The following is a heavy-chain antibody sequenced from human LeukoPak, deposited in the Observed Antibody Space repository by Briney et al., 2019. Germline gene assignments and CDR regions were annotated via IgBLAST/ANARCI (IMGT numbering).Heavy chain of an antibody. V-gene: IGHV4-31*02. D-gene: IGHD6-19*01. Sequence: PSETLSLTCTVSGGSISSQFWSWIRQHPGKGLEWIGYIYYSGSTYYNPSLKSRVTISVDTSKNQFSLKLSSVTAADTAVYYCARDGRGSGWYPNWFDPWGQGTLVTVSS. J-gene: IGHJ5*02. CDR3: ARDGRGSGWYPNWFDP. CDR1: GGSISSQF. CDR2: IYYSGST.